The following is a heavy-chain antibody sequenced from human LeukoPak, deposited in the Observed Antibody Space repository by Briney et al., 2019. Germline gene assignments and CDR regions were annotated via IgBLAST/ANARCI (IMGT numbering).Heavy chain of an antibody. D-gene: IGHD2-15*01. Sequence: GGSLRLSCAASGFTFSSYGMSWVRQAPGKGLEWVSAISGSGGSTYYADSVKGRFTISRDNSKNTLYLQMNSLRAEDTAVYYCAKDHEPYCSGGSCYSGYWGQGTLVTVSS. J-gene: IGHJ4*02. CDR1: GFTFSSYG. CDR3: AKDHEPYCSGGSCYSGY. CDR2: ISGSGGST. V-gene: IGHV3-23*01.